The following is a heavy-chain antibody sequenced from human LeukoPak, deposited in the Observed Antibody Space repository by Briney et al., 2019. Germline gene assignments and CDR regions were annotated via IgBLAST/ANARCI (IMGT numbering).Heavy chain of an antibody. CDR2: IRYDGSNK. Sequence: VAFIRYDGSNKYYADSVKGRFTISRDNSKNTLYLQMNSLRAEDTAVYYCAKDVHVYRPFDYWGQGTLVTVSS. V-gene: IGHV3-30*02. D-gene: IGHD3-10*02. CDR3: AKDVHVYRPFDY. J-gene: IGHJ4*02.